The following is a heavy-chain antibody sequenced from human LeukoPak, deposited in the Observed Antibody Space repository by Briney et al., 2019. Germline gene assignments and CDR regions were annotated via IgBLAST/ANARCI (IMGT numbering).Heavy chain of an antibody. Sequence: GGSLRLSCAASGFTFSSYAMSWVRQAPGKGLEWVSAISGSGSSTYYADSVKGRFTISRDNSKNTLYLQMNSLRAEDTAVYYCAKVAGTTSRPLLLLGYYYGMDVWGQGTTVTVSS. CDR1: GFTFSSYA. D-gene: IGHD6-13*01. CDR3: AKVAGTTSRPLLLLGYYYGMDV. V-gene: IGHV3-23*01. CDR2: ISGSGSST. J-gene: IGHJ6*02.